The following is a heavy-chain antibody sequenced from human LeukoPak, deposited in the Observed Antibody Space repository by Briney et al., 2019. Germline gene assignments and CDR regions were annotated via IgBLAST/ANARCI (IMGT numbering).Heavy chain of an antibody. CDR2: IKYDGSTS. CDR3: AKDLRGCSGTSCYGWFDP. J-gene: IGHJ5*02. Sequence: GRSLRLSCEASGFTFTTYWIHWVRQGPGKGLVWVSRIKYDGSTSNYADSVKGRFTISRDNAKNTVYLQMNSLRAEGTAVYYCAKDLRGCSGTSCYGWFDPWGQGTLVTVSS. CDR1: GFTFTTYW. D-gene: IGHD2-2*01. V-gene: IGHV3-74*01.